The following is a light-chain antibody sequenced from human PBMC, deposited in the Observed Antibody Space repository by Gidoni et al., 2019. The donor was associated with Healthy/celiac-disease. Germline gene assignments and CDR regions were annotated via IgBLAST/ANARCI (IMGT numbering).Light chain of an antibody. V-gene: IGKV1-39*01. CDR3: QQSYSTPQT. Sequence: DIQMTQPPSSLSASVGDRVTITCRASQSSSSYLNWYQQKPGKAPKLLIYAASSLQSGVQSRFSGSGSGTDFTLTISSLQPEDFATYYCQQSYSTPQTFGQGTKVEIK. CDR1: QSSSSY. CDR2: AAS. J-gene: IGKJ1*01.